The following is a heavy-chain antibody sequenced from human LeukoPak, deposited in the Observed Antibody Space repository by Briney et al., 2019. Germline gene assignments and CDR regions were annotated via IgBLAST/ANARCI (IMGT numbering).Heavy chain of an antibody. J-gene: IGHJ3*02. CDR1: SYSISSDYC. Sequence: PSETLSLTCAVSSYSISSDYCWGWIRQPPGKGLEWIGTIFHSGSTYYNPSLVSRVSMSVDTSKNQFSLKLYSVTAADTAVYSCARHSQWGLVPWTFDIWGRGTMVTVSS. CDR3: ARHSQWGLVPWTFDI. V-gene: IGHV4-38-2*01. CDR2: IFHSGST. D-gene: IGHD2-21*01.